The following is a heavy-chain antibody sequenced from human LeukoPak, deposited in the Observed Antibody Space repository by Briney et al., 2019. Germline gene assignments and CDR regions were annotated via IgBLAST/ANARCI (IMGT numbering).Heavy chain of an antibody. Sequence: PGGSLRLSCVASGFTVSSKYMSRVRQAPGKGLEWVSVIYSGGSTYYGESVKGRFTISRDNSKNTVYLQMNALRAEDSAVCYCARGTVWRLGSYGLDVWGQGTTVTVSS. J-gene: IGHJ6*02. D-gene: IGHD3-16*01. CDR3: ARGTVWRLGSYGLDV. CDR2: IYSGGST. V-gene: IGHV3-53*01. CDR1: GFTVSSKY.